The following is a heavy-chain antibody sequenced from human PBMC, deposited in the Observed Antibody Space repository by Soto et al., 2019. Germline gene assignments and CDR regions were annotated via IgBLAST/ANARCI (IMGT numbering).Heavy chain of an antibody. CDR3: ARLEYYDILTGSNWFDP. J-gene: IGHJ5*02. CDR2: IYHSGST. V-gene: IGHV4-30-2*01. CDR1: GGSISSGGYS. Sequence: SETLSLTCAVSGGSISSGGYSWSWIRQPPGKGLEWIGYIYHSGSTYYNPSLKSRVTISVDRSKNQFSLKLSSVTAADTAVYYCARLEYYDILTGSNWFDPWGQGTLVNVS. D-gene: IGHD3-9*01.